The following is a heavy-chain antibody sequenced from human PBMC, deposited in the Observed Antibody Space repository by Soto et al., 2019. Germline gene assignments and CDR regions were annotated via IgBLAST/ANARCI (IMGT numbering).Heavy chain of an antibody. Sequence: GASVKVSCKASGYTFTSYGISWARQAPGQGLEWMGWISAYNGNTNYAQKLQGRVTMTTDTSTSTAYMELRSLRSDDTAVYYCARRASYSSSWYRGWFDPWGQGTLVTVSS. J-gene: IGHJ5*02. D-gene: IGHD6-13*01. CDR2: ISAYNGNT. V-gene: IGHV1-18*01. CDR1: GYTFTSYG. CDR3: ARRASYSSSWYRGWFDP.